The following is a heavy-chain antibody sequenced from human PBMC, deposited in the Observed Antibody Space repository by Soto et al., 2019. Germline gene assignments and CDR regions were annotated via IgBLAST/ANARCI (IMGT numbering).Heavy chain of an antibody. V-gene: IGHV4-34*01. CDR3: QGGDF. J-gene: IGHJ4*02. D-gene: IGHD3-16*01. Sequence: KPSETLSPTCAVSGASFSGYFWSWIRQSPDKGLEWIGEINDSGSTYYNPSFKSRLTISVDTSKSQISLTLTSVTAADSAVYYCQGGDFWGQGTRVTVSS. CDR2: INDSGST. CDR1: GASFSGYF.